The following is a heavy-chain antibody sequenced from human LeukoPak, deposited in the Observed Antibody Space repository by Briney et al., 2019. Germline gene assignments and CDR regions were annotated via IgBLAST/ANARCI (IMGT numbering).Heavy chain of an antibody. CDR2: ILHDGSNK. CDR3: ARLGYCSGGSCYAPGQ. Sequence: PGGSLRLSCAASGFIFSIYPMHWVRQAPGKGLEWVAFILHDGSNKNYADSVTGRFTISRDNSKKTLDLQMNSLRDEDTAVYYCARLGYCSGGSCYAPGQWGQGTLVTVSS. J-gene: IGHJ4*02. D-gene: IGHD2-15*01. V-gene: IGHV3-30-3*01. CDR1: GFIFSIYP.